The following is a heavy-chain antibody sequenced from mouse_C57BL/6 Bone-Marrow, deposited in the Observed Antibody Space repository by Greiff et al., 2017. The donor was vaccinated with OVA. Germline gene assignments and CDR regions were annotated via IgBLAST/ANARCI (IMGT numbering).Heavy chain of an antibody. Sequence: EVKLMESGPELVKPGDSVKISCKASGYSFTGYFMNWVMQSHGKSLEWIGRINPYNGDTFYNQKFKGKATLTVDKSSSTAHMELRSLTSEDSAVYYCASVYYGNYRAYWGQGTLVTVSA. V-gene: IGHV1-20*01. CDR1: GYSFTGYF. CDR3: ASVYYGNYRAY. CDR2: INPYNGDT. J-gene: IGHJ3*01. D-gene: IGHD2-1*01.